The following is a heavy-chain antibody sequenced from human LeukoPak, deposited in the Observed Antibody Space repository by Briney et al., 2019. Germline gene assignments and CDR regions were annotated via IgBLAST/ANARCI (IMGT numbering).Heavy chain of an antibody. CDR2: ISSNGGST. CDR1: GFTFSSYA. V-gene: IGHV3-64*01. Sequence: GGSLRLSFAASGFTFSSYAMHWVRQAPGKGLEYVSAISSNGGSTYYANSVKGRFTISRDNSKNTLYLQMGSLRAEDMAVYYCARAIVRGVIILPLDVWGKGTTVTVSS. CDR3: ARAIVRGVIILPLDV. D-gene: IGHD3-10*01. J-gene: IGHJ6*04.